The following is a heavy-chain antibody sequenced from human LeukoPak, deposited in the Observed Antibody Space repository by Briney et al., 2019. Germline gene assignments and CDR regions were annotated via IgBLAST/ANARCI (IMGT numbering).Heavy chain of an antibody. V-gene: IGHV6-1*01. CDR2: TYYRSKWYN. Sequence: SQTLSLTCAISGDSVSNNRADWNWIRQSPSRGLEWLGRTYYRSKWYNDYALSVKSRITINPDTSKNQFTLQLNSVTPEDTAVYYCARIATVTQDDYWGQGTLVTVSS. J-gene: IGHJ4*02. CDR1: GDSVSNNRAD. D-gene: IGHD4-17*01. CDR3: ARIATVTQDDY.